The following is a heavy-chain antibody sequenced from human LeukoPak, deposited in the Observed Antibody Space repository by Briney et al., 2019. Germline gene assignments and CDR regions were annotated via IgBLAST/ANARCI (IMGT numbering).Heavy chain of an antibody. J-gene: IGHJ4*02. Sequence: SETLSLTCAVYGGSFSGYYWSRIRQPPGKGLEWIGEINHSGSTNYNPSLKSRVTISVDTSKNQFSLKLSSVTAADTAVYYCARGLFMTTVTTVFDYWGQGTLVTVSS. CDR2: INHSGST. CDR1: GGSFSGYY. CDR3: ARGLFMTTVTTVFDY. V-gene: IGHV4-34*01. D-gene: IGHD4-17*01.